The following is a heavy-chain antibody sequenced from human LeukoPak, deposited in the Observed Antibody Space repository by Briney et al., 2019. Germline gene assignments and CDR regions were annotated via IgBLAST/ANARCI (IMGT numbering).Heavy chain of an antibody. D-gene: IGHD5-18*01. CDR3: ARDRSRGYSYFYP. Sequence: GASVKVSCKASGGTFSSYAISWVRQAPGPGLEWMGRIIPILGIANYAQKFQGRVTITADKSTSTAYMELSSLRSEDTAVYYCARDRSRGYSYFYPWGQGTLVTVSS. V-gene: IGHV1-69*04. J-gene: IGHJ5*02. CDR1: GGTFSSYA. CDR2: IIPILGIA.